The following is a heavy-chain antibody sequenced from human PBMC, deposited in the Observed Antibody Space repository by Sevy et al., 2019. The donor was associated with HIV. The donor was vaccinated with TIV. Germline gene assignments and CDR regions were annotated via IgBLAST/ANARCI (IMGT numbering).Heavy chain of an antibody. D-gene: IGHD7-27*01. CDR1: GYSISSGYY. Sequence: SETLSLTCAVSGYSISSGYYWGWIRQPPGKGLEGIGSIYHSGSTYYNPSLKSRVTISVDTSKNQFSLKLGSVTAADTAVYYCASHRLSSWAFDYWGQGTLVTVSS. V-gene: IGHV4-38-2*01. CDR3: ASHRLSSWAFDY. CDR2: IYHSGST. J-gene: IGHJ4*02.